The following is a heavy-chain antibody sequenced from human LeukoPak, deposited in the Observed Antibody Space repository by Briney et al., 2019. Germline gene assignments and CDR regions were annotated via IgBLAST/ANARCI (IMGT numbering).Heavy chain of an antibody. CDR2: IYYSGST. CDR1: GGSISSGDYY. J-gene: IGHJ4*02. V-gene: IGHV4-30-4*08. CDR3: ASVVATDPYYFDY. D-gene: IGHD5-12*01. Sequence: PSQTLSLTCTVSGGSISSGDYYWSWIRQPPGKGLEWIGYIYYSGSTYYNPSLKSRVTISVDTSKNQFSLKLSSVTAADTAVYYCASVVATDPYYFDYWGQGTLVTVSS.